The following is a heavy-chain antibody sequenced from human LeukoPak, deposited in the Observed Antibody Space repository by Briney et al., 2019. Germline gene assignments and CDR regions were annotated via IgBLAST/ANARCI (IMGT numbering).Heavy chain of an antibody. D-gene: IGHD2-15*01. CDR1: GFTFSSYA. CDR2: ISGSGGGT. Sequence: GGSLRLSCAASGFTFSSYAMSWVRQAPGKGLEWVSAISGSGGGTDYADSVRGRFTIPRDNSKNTLYLQMNSLRVEDTAIYYCAKDRSSGGSCSNYWGRGTQVTVSS. J-gene: IGHJ4*02. CDR3: AKDRSSGGSCSNY. V-gene: IGHV3-23*01.